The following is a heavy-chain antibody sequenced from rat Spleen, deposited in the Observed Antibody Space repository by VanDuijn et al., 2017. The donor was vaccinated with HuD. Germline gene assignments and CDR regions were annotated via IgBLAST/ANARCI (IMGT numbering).Heavy chain of an antibody. J-gene: IGHJ3*01. CDR2: ISPSGGST. V-gene: IGHV5-25*01. Sequence: EVQLVESGGGLVQPGRSLKLSCAASGFTFSNYDMAWVRQAPTKGLEWVASISPSGGSTYYRESVKGRFTVSSDNAKSTLYLQMDSLRSEDTATYYCAPKEEQLKGFAYWGQGTLVTVSS. CDR3: APKEEQLKGFAY. D-gene: IGHD1-2*01. CDR1: GFTFSNYD.